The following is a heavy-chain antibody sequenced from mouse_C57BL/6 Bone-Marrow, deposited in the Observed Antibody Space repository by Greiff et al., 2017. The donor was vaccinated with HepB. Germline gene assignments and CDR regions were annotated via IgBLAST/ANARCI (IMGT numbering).Heavy chain of an antibody. D-gene: IGHD1-1*01. V-gene: IGHV5-12*01. CDR3: ARQGYYGSFDY. Sequence: EVQRVESGGGLVQPGGSLKLSCAASGFTFSDYYMYWVRQTPEKRLEWVAYISNGGGSTYYPDTVKGRFTISRDNAKNTLYLQMSRLKSEDTAMYYCARQGYYGSFDYWGQGTTLTVSS. J-gene: IGHJ2*01. CDR1: GFTFSDYY. CDR2: ISNGGGST.